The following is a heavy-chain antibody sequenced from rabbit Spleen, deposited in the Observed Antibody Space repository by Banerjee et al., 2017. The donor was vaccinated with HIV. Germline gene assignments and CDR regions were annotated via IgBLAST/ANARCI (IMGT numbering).Heavy chain of an antibody. Sequence: QSLEESGGDLVKPGASLTLTCTASGFSFSSSSYMCWVRQAPGKGLEWIACIAGGSSGFTYSATWAKGRFTCSKTSSTTVTLQMTRLTAADTATYFCARDTSSSFSSYGMDLWGPGTLVTVS. D-gene: IGHD1-1*01. CDR3: ARDTSSSFSSYGMDL. CDR2: IAGGSSGFT. V-gene: IGHV1S40*01. CDR1: GFSFSSSSY. J-gene: IGHJ6*01.